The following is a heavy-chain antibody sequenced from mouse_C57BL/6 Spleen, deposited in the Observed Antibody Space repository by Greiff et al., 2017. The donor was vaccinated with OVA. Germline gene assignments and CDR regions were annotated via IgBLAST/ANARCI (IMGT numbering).Heavy chain of an antibody. CDR3: ARRSYYYGNFDY. D-gene: IGHD1-1*01. Sequence: EVMLVESGGGLVKPGGSLKLSCAASGFTFSDYGMHWVRQAPEKGLEWVAYISSGSSTIYYADTVKGRFTISRDNAKNTLFLQMTSLRSEDTAMYYCARRSYYYGNFDYWGQGTTLTVSS. V-gene: IGHV5-17*01. CDR2: ISSGSSTI. CDR1: GFTFSDYG. J-gene: IGHJ2*01.